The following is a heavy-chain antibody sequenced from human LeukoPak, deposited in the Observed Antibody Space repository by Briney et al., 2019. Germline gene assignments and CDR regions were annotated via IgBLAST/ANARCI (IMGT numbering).Heavy chain of an antibody. CDR1: GGSISSSSYY. V-gene: IGHV4-39*07. J-gene: IGHJ4*02. Sequence: PSETLSLTCTVSGGSISSSSYYWGWIRQPPGKGLEWIGSIYYSGSTYYNPSLKSRVTISVDTSKNQFSLKLSSVTAADTAVYYCARCNWNDVQFFDYWGQGTLVTVSS. CDR3: ARCNWNDVQFFDY. CDR2: IYYSGST. D-gene: IGHD1-20*01.